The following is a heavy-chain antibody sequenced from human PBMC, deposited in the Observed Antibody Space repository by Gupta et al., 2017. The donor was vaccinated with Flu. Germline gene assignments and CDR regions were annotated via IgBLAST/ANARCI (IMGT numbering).Heavy chain of an antibody. Sequence: IRQPPGKGLEWIGSIYYSGSTYYNPSLKSRVTISVDTSKNQFSLKLSSVTAADTAVYYCATDWVDYYGSGTGFDPWGQGTLVTVSS. V-gene: IGHV4-39*01. D-gene: IGHD3-10*01. CDR3: ATDWVDYYGSGTGFDP. CDR2: IYYSGST. J-gene: IGHJ5*02.